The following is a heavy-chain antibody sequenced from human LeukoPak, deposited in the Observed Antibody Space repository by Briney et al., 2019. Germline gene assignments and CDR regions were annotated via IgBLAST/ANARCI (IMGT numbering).Heavy chain of an antibody. CDR1: GYSFIHFY. CDR2: INPSGGST. V-gene: IGHV1-46*01. CDR3: ARGGPVGATTLDY. D-gene: IGHD1-26*01. Sequence: ASVKVSCKASGYSFIHFYIHWVRQASGQGLQWMGMINPSGGSTRYPQNFQGRVTMTRDTSTSTVDMELSSLRSEDTAVYYCARGGPVGATTLDYWGQGTLVTVSS. J-gene: IGHJ4*02.